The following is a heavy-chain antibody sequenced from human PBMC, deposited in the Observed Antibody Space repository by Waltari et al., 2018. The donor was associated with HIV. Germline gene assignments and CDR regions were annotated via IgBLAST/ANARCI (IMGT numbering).Heavy chain of an antibody. CDR1: GFTFSSFW. V-gene: IGHV3-7*01. Sequence: DVQLVESGGGLVQPGGSLRLSCAASGFTFSSFWMGCVRQAPGKGPEWVAVIKEDGSEKYYVDSVKGRFTISRDNAKNSLYLQMNSLKAEDTAVYYCARYGAYRSGWYIDYWGQGTLVTVSS. CDR3: ARYGAYRSGWYIDY. J-gene: IGHJ4*02. D-gene: IGHD6-19*01. CDR2: IKEDGSEK.